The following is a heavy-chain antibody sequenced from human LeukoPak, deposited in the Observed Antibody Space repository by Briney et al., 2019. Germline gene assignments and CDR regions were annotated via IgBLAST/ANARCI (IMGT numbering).Heavy chain of an antibody. CDR2: IWYDGSEK. J-gene: IGHJ3*02. CDR1: GFTFSSPG. CDR3: ARGGNAFDI. Sequence: GGSLTLSCPASGFTFSSPGTHWARQAPGKGLDWVAVIWYDGSEKFYADSVKGRFTISRDNSKNTLYLQMNSLRVEDTAAYYSARGGNAFDIWGQGTMVTVSS. D-gene: IGHD1-14*01. V-gene: IGHV3-33*01.